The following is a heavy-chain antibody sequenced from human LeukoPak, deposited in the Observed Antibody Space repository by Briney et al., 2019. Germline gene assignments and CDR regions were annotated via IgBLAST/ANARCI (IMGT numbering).Heavy chain of an antibody. CDR1: GLIFSKYS. CDR2: ITSSSSTI. V-gene: IGHV3-48*04. D-gene: IGHD3-16*01. J-gene: IGHJ6*02. CDR3: ARGGGLDV. Sequence: GGSLRLSCAASGLIFSKYSMNWVRQAPGKGLEWISFITSSSSTIYYADSVKGRFTISRDNAKNSLYLQMSNLRAEDTAVYFCARGGGLDVWGQGATVTVSS.